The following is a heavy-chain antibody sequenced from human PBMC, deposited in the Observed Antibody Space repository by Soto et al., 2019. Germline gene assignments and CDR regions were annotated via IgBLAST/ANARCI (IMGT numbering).Heavy chain of an antibody. CDR1: GYTFTSYG. CDR2: IVVRSGNT. J-gene: IGHJ4*02. V-gene: IGHV1-58*02. Sequence: SVKVSCKASGYTFTSYGISWVQKARGQRLEWIGWIVVRSGNTNYAQRFQERVIIIKDMSTSTVYMQLSSLASDDTAVYYCAPVHWSGAGCYPGPAYWGQGTLVTGSS. D-gene: IGHD2-2*01. CDR3: APVHWSGAGCYPGPAY.